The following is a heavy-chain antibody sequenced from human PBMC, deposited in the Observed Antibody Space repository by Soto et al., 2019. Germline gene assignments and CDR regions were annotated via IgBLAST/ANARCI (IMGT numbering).Heavy chain of an antibody. D-gene: IGHD2-15*01. CDR2: ISAYNGNT. CDR1: GYTFTSYG. J-gene: IGHJ5*02. Sequence: GASVKVSCKASGYTFTSYGISWVRQAPGQGLEWMGWISAYNGNTNYAQKLQGRVTMTTDTSTSTAYMELRSLRSDDTAVYYCARTVSVAATRNWFDPWGQGTXVTVSS. V-gene: IGHV1-18*01. CDR3: ARTVSVAATRNWFDP.